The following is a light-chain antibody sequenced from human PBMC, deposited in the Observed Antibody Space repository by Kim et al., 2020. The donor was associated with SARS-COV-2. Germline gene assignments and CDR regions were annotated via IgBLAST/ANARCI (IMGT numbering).Light chain of an antibody. CDR2: GAA. V-gene: IGKV3-15*01. Sequence: VAPGERATLSCRASQSVSSNLAWYQQKPGQAPRLLIYGAATRATGIPARFSGSGSGTEFTLTISSLQSEDFAVYYCQQYNNWPLYTFGQGTKLEI. CDR1: QSVSSN. CDR3: QQYNNWPLYT. J-gene: IGKJ2*01.